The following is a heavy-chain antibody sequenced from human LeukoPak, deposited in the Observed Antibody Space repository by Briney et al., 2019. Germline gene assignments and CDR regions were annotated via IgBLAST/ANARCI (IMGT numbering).Heavy chain of an antibody. CDR3: ARDKCKSWNYGMDV. V-gene: IGHV3-11*01. CDR2: ISSSGSTI. J-gene: IGHJ6*02. D-gene: IGHD3-3*01. Sequence: GGSLRLSCAASGFTFSDYYMSWIRQAPGKGLEWVSYISSSGSTIYYADSVKGRFTISRDNAKNSLYLQMNSLRAEDTAVYYCARDKCKSWNYGMDVWGQGTTVTVSS. CDR1: GFTFSDYY.